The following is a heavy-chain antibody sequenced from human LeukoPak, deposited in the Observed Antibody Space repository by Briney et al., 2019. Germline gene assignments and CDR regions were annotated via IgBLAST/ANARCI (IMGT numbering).Heavy chain of an antibody. CDR2: ISSSGNAI. CDR1: GFTFSSYE. J-gene: IGHJ3*02. D-gene: IGHD3-22*01. CDR3: ASSYYYDRSGAFDI. V-gene: IGHV3-48*03. Sequence: GGSLRLSCAVSGFTFSSYEMNWVRQAPGKGLEWVSYISSSGNAIYYADSVKGRFTISRDNAKNSLYLQMNSLRAEDTAVYYCASSYYYDRSGAFDIWGQGTMVTVSS.